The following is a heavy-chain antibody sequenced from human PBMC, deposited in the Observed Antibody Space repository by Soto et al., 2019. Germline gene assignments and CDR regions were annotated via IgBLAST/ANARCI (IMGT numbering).Heavy chain of an antibody. J-gene: IGHJ4*02. CDR1: GYTFTSNG. Sequence: QVQLVQSGAEVKKPGASVKVSCKASGYTFTSNGISWVRQAPGQGLEWMGWISAYNGNTNYAQKLQGRVTMTTDTSTSTAYMELRSLRSDDTAVYYCARDTERPYSSSSPAYWGQGTLVTVSS. CDR3: ARDTERPYSSSSPAY. V-gene: IGHV1-18*01. CDR2: ISAYNGNT. D-gene: IGHD6-6*01.